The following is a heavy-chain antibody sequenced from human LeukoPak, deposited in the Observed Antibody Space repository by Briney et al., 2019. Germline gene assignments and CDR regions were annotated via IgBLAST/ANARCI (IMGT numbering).Heavy chain of an antibody. CDR2: ISGSGGST. CDR3: AKDPLVVVITGDAFDI. V-gene: IGHV3-23*01. Sequence: SLRLSCAASGFTFSSYAMSWVRQAPGKGLEWVSAISGSGGSTYYADSVKGRFTISRDNSNNTLYLQMNSLRPEDTAVYYCAKDPLVVVITGDAFDIWGQGTMVTVSS. D-gene: IGHD3-22*01. J-gene: IGHJ3*02. CDR1: GFTFSSYA.